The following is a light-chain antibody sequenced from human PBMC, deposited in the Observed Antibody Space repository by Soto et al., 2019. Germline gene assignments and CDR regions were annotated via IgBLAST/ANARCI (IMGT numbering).Light chain of an antibody. CDR2: KVS. J-gene: IGKJ1*01. V-gene: IGKV1-5*03. CDR1: ESISGW. Sequence: DIQMTQSPSTLSASIGDRVTITCRASESISGWLAWYQQKPGKAPKLLIYKVSSLERGVPSRFSGTGSETEFTPTISRLEPEDFAVFYCQQYGDSPTFGQGTKVDIK. CDR3: QQYGDSPT.